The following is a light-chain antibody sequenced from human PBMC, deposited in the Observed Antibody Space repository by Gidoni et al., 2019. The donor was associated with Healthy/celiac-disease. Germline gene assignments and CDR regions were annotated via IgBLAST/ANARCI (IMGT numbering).Light chain of an antibody. CDR3: QQYNNWPPLT. V-gene: IGKV3-15*01. CDR1: QSVSSN. J-gene: IGKJ4*01. CDR2: GAS. Sequence: EIVMTQSPATLSVSPGDRATLSCRASQSVSSNLAWYQQKPGQAPRLLIYGASTRATGIPARFSGSGSGTEFTLTISSLQSEDFAVYYCQQYNNWPPLTFGGXTKVEIK.